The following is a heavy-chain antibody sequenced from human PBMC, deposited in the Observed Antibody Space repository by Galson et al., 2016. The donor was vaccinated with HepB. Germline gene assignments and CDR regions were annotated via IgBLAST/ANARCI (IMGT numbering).Heavy chain of an antibody. J-gene: IGHJ3*02. Sequence: SLRLSCAASGFNFSGSAIHWVRQASGKGLEWVGRIRSKTNNHATAHAASVKGRFIISRDDSKKTAYLHMNSLKTEDPALYYCTTLAAAVTYAFDIWGQGTMVTVSS. CDR2: IRSKTNNHAT. V-gene: IGHV3-73*01. CDR1: GFNFSGSA. D-gene: IGHD6-13*01. CDR3: TTLAAAVTYAFDI.